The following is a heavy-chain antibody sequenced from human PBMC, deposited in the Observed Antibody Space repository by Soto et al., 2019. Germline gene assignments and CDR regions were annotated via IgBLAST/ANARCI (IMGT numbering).Heavy chain of an antibody. CDR3: AKDRPNASSWSDH. CDR1: GLTFSNYG. D-gene: IGHD2-8*01. CDR2: ISYDGTYK. J-gene: IGHJ5*02. V-gene: IGHV3-30*18. Sequence: QVQLVESGGGVVQPGRSLRLSCAASGLTFSNYGLHWVRQVPGKGLEWVAVISYDGTYKLYADSVKGRFTISRDNDKNMLYLQMNGLRVDDTGLYFCAKDRPNASSWSDHWGQGTLVTVSS.